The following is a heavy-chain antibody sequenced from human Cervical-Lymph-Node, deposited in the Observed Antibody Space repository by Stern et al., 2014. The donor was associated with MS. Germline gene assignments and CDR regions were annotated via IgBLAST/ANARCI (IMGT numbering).Heavy chain of an antibody. Sequence: QLQLQESGPGLVKPSETLSLTCTVSGGSTSSSNYYWGWIRQPPGKGLEWIASISHSGSSYSIPSLKSRLTISIDPSKTQFPLKLISVTAADTAVYYCASLNGSGSYPDYWGQGTLVIVSS. CDR2: ISHSGSS. J-gene: IGHJ4*02. V-gene: IGHV4-39*01. CDR1: GGSTSSSNYY. D-gene: IGHD3-10*01. CDR3: ASLNGSGSYPDY.